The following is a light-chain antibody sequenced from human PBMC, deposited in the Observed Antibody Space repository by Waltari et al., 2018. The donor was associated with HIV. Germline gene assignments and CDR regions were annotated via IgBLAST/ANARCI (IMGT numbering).Light chain of an antibody. Sequence: QSVLTQPPSASGTPGQRVTISCSGGSSNIGRDTVNWYQHPPGTAPKLLIYHNNRRPSGVPDRFSGSKSGTSASLAISGLQSEDEADYYCASWDGSLNGWVFGGGTKLTVL. CDR3: ASWDGSLNGWV. CDR2: HNN. V-gene: IGLV1-44*01. CDR1: SSNIGRDT. J-gene: IGLJ3*02.